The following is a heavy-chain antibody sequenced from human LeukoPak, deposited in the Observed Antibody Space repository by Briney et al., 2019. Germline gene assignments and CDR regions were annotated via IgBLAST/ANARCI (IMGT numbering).Heavy chain of an antibody. Sequence: GGSLRLSCAASGFTISSNYAISRVRQAPGKRLEWVSSMCGSGGGTYYADSVKGRFTISRANSKNTPYLQMNNLRAEDTALYYCAKNQGQWLVPVDYWGQGTLVTVSS. J-gene: IGHJ4*02. CDR1: GFTISSNYA. V-gene: IGHV3-23*01. CDR3: AKNQGQWLVPVDY. D-gene: IGHD6-19*01. CDR2: MCGSGGGT.